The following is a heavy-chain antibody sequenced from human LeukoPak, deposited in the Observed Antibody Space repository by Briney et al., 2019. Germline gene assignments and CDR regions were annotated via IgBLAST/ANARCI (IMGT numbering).Heavy chain of an antibody. CDR1: GLTFSNAW. V-gene: IGHV3-15*01. CDR2: FKSKSDGGTT. CDR3: TTERNWELLRPYGLDI. J-gene: IGHJ6*02. Sequence: GGSLRLSCAASGLTFSNAWMSWVRQAPGKGLEWVGHFKSKSDGGTTDYAAPVKGRFTISRDDSKTTLFLQMNSLMTAGSAVYYCTTERNWELLRPYGLDIWGQGTTVIVSS. D-gene: IGHD1-26*01.